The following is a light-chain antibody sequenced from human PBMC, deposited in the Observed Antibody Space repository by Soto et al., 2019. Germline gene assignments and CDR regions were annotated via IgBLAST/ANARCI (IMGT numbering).Light chain of an antibody. J-gene: IGKJ5*01. V-gene: IGKV3-20*01. CDR1: QSVSSSY. CDR2: GTS. CDR3: QQYGSSPRT. Sequence: EIVLTQSPGTLSLSPGERDTLSCRASQSVSSSYLAWYHQKPGQAPRLLIYGTSSRATGIPDRFSGSGSGTDFTLTISRLEPEDFAVYYCQQYGSSPRTFGQGTRLEIK.